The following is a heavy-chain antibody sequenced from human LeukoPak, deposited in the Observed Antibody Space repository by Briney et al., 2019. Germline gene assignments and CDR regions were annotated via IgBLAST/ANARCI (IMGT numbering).Heavy chain of an antibody. CDR3: ARGVLRYFGRSGYYYMDV. CDR1: GYTFTGHY. Sequence: ASVKVSCKASGYTFTGHYMHWVRQAPGQGLEWMGWINPNSGGSNYAQKFQGRVTMTRNTSISTAYMELSSLRAEDTAVYYCARGVLRYFGRSGYYYMDVWGKGTTVTISS. V-gene: IGHV1-2*02. CDR2: INPNSGGS. J-gene: IGHJ6*03. D-gene: IGHD3-9*01.